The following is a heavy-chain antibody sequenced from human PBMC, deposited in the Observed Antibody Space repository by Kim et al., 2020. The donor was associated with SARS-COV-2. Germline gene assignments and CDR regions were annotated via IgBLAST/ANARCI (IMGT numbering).Heavy chain of an antibody. CDR2: IVPIIAMK. D-gene: IGHD2-15*01. Sequence: SVKVSCKASGGAFRSLLISWVRQAPGHGLEWMGGIVPIIAMKRTAPMFQGRVTISADESTSTAYMELSSLTSEDTAIYYCATRYQGFPDEWGQATLVTV. CDR1: GGAFRSLL. CDR3: ATRYQGFPDE. J-gene: IGHJ4*02. V-gene: IGHV1-69*10.